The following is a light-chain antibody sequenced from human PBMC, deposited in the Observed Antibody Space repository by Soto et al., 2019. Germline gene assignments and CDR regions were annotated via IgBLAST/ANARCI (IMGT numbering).Light chain of an antibody. V-gene: IGKV3-15*01. CDR1: QSVSNQ. Sequence: IGMTHSKATLSLSPCERATVSSSASQSVSNQLAWYQQKPGQAPRLLIHGASTRATGFPARFSGSGSGTDFTLTISRLQSEDFAVYYCQQYNNWPRTFGQGTKVDTK. J-gene: IGKJ1*01. CDR3: QQYNNWPRT. CDR2: GAS.